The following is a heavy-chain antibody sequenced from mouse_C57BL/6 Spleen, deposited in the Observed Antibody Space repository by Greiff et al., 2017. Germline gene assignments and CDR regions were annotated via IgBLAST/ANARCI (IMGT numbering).Heavy chain of an antibody. CDR1: GYTFTEYT. J-gene: IGHJ3*01. CDR3: ARHEEKAGSSYVAFAY. Sequence: QVQLQQSGAELVKPGASVKLSCKASGYTFTEYTIHWVKQRSGQGLEWIGWFYPGSGSIKYNEKFKDKATLTAVNSSSTVYRELSRLTSEDSAVYCWARHEEKAGSSYVAFAYWGQGTLVTVSA. V-gene: IGHV1-62-2*01. CDR2: FYPGSGSI. D-gene: IGHD1-1*01.